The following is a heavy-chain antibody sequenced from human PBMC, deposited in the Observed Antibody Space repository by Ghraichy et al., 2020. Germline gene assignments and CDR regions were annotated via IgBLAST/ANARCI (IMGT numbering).Heavy chain of an antibody. J-gene: IGHJ4*02. CDR1: GFTVSSNY. V-gene: IGHV3-66*01. D-gene: IGHD6-19*01. CDR2: IYSGGST. Sequence: GSLRLSCAASGFTVSSNYMSWVRQAPGKGLEWVSVIYSGGSTYYADSVKGRFTISRDNSKNTLYLQMNSLRAEDTAVYYCARVRQPGYSSGYYFDYWGQRTLLTVSS. CDR3: ARVRQPGYSSGYYFDY.